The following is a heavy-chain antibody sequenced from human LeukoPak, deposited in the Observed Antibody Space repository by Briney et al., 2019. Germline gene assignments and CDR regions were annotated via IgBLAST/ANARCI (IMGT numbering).Heavy chain of an antibody. CDR2: IYYSGIT. Sequence: SETLSLTCTVSGDSISNYYWSWIRQPPGKGLEWLGYIYYSGITNYNPSLKSRVTISVDTSSQFSLKVRSVTAADTAVYYCARGQGYGLLNALDYWGQGTQVTVSS. V-gene: IGHV4-59*01. CDR1: GDSISNYY. D-gene: IGHD5-18*01. CDR3: ARGQGYGLLNALDY. J-gene: IGHJ4*02.